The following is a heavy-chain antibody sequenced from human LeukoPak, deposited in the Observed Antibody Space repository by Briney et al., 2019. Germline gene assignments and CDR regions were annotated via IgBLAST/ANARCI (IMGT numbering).Heavy chain of an antibody. CDR2: INHSGST. V-gene: IGHV4-34*01. CDR3: ANAYCGGDCYSRS. D-gene: IGHD2-21*02. CDR1: GGSFSGYY. Sequence: SETLSLTCAVYGGSFSGYYWSWIRQPPGKGLEWIGEINHSGSTYYNPSLKSRVTISIDTSKNQFSLRLSSVTAADTAVYYCANAYCGGDCYSRSWGQGTLVTVSS. J-gene: IGHJ4*02.